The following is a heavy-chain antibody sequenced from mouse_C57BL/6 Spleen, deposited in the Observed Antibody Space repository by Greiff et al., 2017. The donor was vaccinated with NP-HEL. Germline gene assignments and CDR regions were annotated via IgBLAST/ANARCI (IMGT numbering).Heavy chain of an antibody. CDR1: GYTFTSYW. D-gene: IGHD1-1*01. J-gene: IGHJ2*01. Sequence: VQLQQPGAELVKPGASVKLSCKASGYTFTSYWMPWVKQRPGQGLEWIGEIDPSDSYTNYNQKFKGKATLTVDTSSSTAYMQLSSLTSEDSAVYYCARSGYYGSSYGDYWGQGTTLTVSS. CDR3: ARSGYYGSSYGDY. CDR2: IDPSDSYT. V-gene: IGHV1-50*01.